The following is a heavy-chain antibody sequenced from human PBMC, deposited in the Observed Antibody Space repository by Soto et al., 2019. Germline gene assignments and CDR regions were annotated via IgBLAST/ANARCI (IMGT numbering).Heavy chain of an antibody. D-gene: IGHD3-22*01. V-gene: IGHV3-23*01. CDR3: ARESLDTMIVVVITMPSHFDY. Sequence: EVQLLESGGGLVQPGESLKLSCAASGFTFSIYAMSWVRQAPGKGLEWVSGISYSGSSTYYADSVKGRFTISRDNSKNTLYLQMNSLRAEDTAVYYCARESLDTMIVVVITMPSHFDYWGQGTLVTVSS. CDR2: ISYSGSST. CDR1: GFTFSIYA. J-gene: IGHJ4*02.